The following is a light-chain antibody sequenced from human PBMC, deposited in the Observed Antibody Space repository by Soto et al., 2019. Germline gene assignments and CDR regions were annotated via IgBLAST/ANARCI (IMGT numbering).Light chain of an antibody. CDR2: DLN. J-gene: IGLJ2*01. Sequence: QSALTQPTSVSGSPGQSITISCTGTRSDIGAYNFVSWYQQHPGEVPKLILYDLNVRPSGVSNRFSGSKSGNTASLTISGLQAEDEADYYCTSWTTSTTMIFGGGTKLTVL. CDR3: TSWTTSTTMI. V-gene: IGLV2-14*03. CDR1: RSDIGAYNF.